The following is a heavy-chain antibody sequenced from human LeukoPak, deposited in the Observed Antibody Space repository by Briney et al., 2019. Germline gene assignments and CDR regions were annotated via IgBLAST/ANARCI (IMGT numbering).Heavy chain of an antibody. J-gene: IGHJ4*02. CDR3: ARGLDIVVVPAARYFDY. CDR2: INHSGST. D-gene: IGHD2-2*03. Sequence: SETLSLTCAVYGGSFSGYSGSWIRQPPGKGLEWIGEINHSGSTNYNPSLKSRVTISVDTSKNQFSLKLSSVTAADTAVYYCARGLDIVVVPAARYFDYWGQGTLVTVSS. V-gene: IGHV4-34*01. CDR1: GGSFSGYS.